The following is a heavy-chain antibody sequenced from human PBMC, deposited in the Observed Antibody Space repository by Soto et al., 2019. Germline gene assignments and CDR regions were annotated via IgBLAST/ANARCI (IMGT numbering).Heavy chain of an antibody. V-gene: IGHV3-74*01. D-gene: IGHD1-26*01. CDR1: GFTFSYYW. CDR3: ARGDRGAFDI. CDR2: IHSDGSST. J-gene: IGHJ3*02. Sequence: EVQLVESGGGLVQPGASLRLSCAASGFTFSYYWMHWVRQAPGKGLVWVSRIHSDGSSTTYADSVKGRFTISRDNARNTVYLLMNSLRVEDTAVYYCARGDRGAFDIWGQGTVVTVSS.